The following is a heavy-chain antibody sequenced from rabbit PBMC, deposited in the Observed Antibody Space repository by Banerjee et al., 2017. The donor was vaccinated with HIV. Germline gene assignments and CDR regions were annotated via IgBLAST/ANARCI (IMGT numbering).Heavy chain of an antibody. CDR1: GFSFSSSYY. CDR2: IYTDSGSA. V-gene: IGHV1S40*01. CDR3: ARRDNIGYGWAKDL. D-gene: IGHD6-1*01. Sequence: QSLEESGGDLVKPGASLTLTCTASGFSFSSSYYMCWVRQAPGKGLEWIGCIYTDSGSAYYASWAKGRFTISKTSSTTVTLQMTSLTAADTATYFCARRDNIGYGWAKDLWGQGTLVTVS. J-gene: IGHJ6*01.